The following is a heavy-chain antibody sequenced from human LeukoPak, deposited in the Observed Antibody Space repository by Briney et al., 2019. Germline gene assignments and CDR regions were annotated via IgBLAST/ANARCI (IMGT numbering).Heavy chain of an antibody. V-gene: IGHV3-7*04. D-gene: IGHD2-15*01. J-gene: IGHJ4*02. CDR1: GFTLSSYW. CDR2: IKQDGSEK. CDR3: ARDLVAATPCFMD. Sequence: GGSLRLSCAASGFTLSSYWMSWVRQAPGKGLEWVANIKQDGSEKYYVDSVKGRFTISRDNAKNSLYLQMNSLRAEDTAVYYCARDLVAATPCFMDWGQGTLVTVSS.